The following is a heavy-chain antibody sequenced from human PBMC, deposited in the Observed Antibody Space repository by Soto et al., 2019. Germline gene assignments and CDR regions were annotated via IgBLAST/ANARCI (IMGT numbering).Heavy chain of an antibody. CDR2: IIPIFGTA. Sequence: GASVKVSCKASGGTFSSYAISWVRQAPGQGREWMGGIIPIFGTANCAQKFQGRVTITADESTSTAYMELSSLRSEDTAVYYCARSSGSYRWYFDYWGQGXLVNVSS. D-gene: IGHD1-26*01. V-gene: IGHV1-69*13. CDR3: ARSSGSYRWYFDY. J-gene: IGHJ4*02. CDR1: GGTFSSYA.